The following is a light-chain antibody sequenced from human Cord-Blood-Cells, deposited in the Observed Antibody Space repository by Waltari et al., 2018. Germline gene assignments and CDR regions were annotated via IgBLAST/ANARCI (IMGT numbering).Light chain of an antibody. V-gene: IGLV2-23*01. CDR2: EGS. J-gene: IGLJ3*02. Sequence: QSALTQPASVSGSPGQSIPISCTGTSSDVGSYNLVSWYQQHPGKAPILMIYEGSKRPSGVSNRFSCSKSGNTASLTISGRQAEDEADYYCCSDAGSSRVFGGGTKLTVL. CDR1: SSDVGSYNL. CDR3: CSDAGSSRV.